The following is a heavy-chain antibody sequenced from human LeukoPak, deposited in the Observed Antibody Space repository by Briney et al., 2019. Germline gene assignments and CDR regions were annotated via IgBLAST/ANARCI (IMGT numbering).Heavy chain of an antibody. CDR2: IIPMSGTV. V-gene: IGHV1-69*01. D-gene: IGHD2-21*02. J-gene: IGHJ6*02. CDR1: GGTFSSYA. CDR3: ATRYCGGVHYSANYCYYCGMDV. Sequence: GAAVKVSCKASGGTFSSYAISWVRQAPGQGLEWMGGIIPMSGTVNFAHKFQGRVSIIADASTGTAFLELSSLRSEDTAVYYCATRYCGGVHYSANYCYYCGMDVWGQGTTVAVSS.